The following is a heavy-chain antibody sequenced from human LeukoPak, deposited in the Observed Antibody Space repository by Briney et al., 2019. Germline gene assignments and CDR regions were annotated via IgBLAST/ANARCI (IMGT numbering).Heavy chain of an antibody. CDR2: IYHSGST. Sequence: SETLSLTCTVSGGSISSYSWSWIRQPPGKGLEWIGYIYHSGSTYYNPSLKSRVTVSVDRSKNQFSLKLSSVTAADTAVYYCARARTYSSSEIFDYWGQGTLVTVSS. CDR3: ARARTYSSSEIFDY. J-gene: IGHJ4*02. D-gene: IGHD6-6*01. V-gene: IGHV4-30-2*01. CDR1: GGSISSYS.